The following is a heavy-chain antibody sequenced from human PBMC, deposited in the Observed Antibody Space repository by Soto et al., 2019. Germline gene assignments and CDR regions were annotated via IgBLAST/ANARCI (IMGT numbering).Heavy chain of an antibody. CDR2: IWYDGSNK. J-gene: IGHJ4*02. Sequence: LRLSCAASGFTFSSYGMHWVRQAPGKGLEWVAVIWYDGSNKYYADSVKGRFTISRDNSKNTLYLQMNSLRAEDTAVYYCARDEVGATTFADYWGQGTLVTVSS. D-gene: IGHD1-26*01. V-gene: IGHV3-33*01. CDR3: ARDEVGATTFADY. CDR1: GFTFSSYG.